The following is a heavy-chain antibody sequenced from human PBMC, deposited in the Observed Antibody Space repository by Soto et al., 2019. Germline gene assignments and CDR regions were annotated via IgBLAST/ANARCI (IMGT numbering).Heavy chain of an antibody. D-gene: IGHD3-10*01. Sequence: QVQLVQSGAEVKKPGSSVKVSCKTSGVSFNNNGIGWVRQAPGHGLEWMGGVSPPFRTSNYARKFQGRISITADASTGTVNMELSRLTSEGTAQYYCVRVLYYGSGSYSPYGMDVWGQGTTVTVSS. CDR2: VSPPFRTS. V-gene: IGHV1-69*01. J-gene: IGHJ6*02. CDR3: VRVLYYGSGSYSPYGMDV. CDR1: GVSFNNNG.